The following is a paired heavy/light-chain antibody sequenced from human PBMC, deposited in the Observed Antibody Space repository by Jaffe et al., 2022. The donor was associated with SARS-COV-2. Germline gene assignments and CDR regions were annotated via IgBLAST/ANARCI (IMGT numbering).Heavy chain of an antibody. J-gene: IGHJ4*02. CDR2: IKEDGSEK. V-gene: IGHV3-7*01. CDR1: GFSFSSYW. CDR3: ARKLGYCTGGSCHLDC. D-gene: IGHD2-15*01. Sequence: EVLLVESGGDLVQPGGSLRLSCVASGFSFSSYWMSWVRQAPGKGLEWVANIKEDGSEKYYVDSVKGRFTIAKDNAKNLLYLQMSSLRAEDTAVYYCARKLGYCTGGSCHLDCWGQGTLVTVSS.
Light chain of an antibody. CDR3: MQNIQLPYT. CDR2: EVS. V-gene: IGKV2D-29*01. J-gene: IGKJ2*01. CDR1: QSLLHTYGKTY. Sequence: DIVMTQTPLSLSVTPGQPASISCKSSQSLLHTYGKTYLYWYLQRPGQPPHLLIYEVSKRFSGVPDRFSGSGSGTDFTLKISRVEAEDVGVYYCMQNIQLPYTFGQGTKLEIK.